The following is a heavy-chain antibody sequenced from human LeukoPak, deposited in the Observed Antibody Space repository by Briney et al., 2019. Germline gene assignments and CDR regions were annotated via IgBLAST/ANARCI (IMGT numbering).Heavy chain of an antibody. CDR3: AKDASWDSSGLYFDY. D-gene: IGHD3-22*01. Sequence: GGSLRLSCAASGFTFSSYWMSWVRQAPGKGLEWVSAISGSGGSTYYADSVKGRFTISRDNSKNTLYLQMNSLRAEDTAVYYCAKDASWDSSGLYFDYWGQGTLVTVSS. CDR1: GFTFSSYW. J-gene: IGHJ4*02. V-gene: IGHV3-23*01. CDR2: ISGSGGST.